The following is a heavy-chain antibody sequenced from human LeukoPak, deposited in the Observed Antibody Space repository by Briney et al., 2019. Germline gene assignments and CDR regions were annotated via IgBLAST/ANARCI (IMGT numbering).Heavy chain of an antibody. J-gene: IGHJ4*02. D-gene: IGHD3-22*01. CDR1: GGSISSGSYY. V-gene: IGHV4-61*02. CDR3: AREFYYDSSGYYSVYFDY. Sequence: SETLSLTCTVSGGSISSGSYYWSWIRQPAGKGLEWIGRIYTSGSTNYNPSLKSRVTISVDTSKNQFSLKLSFVTAADTAVYYCAREFYYDSSGYYSVYFDYWGQGTLVTVSS. CDR2: IYTSGST.